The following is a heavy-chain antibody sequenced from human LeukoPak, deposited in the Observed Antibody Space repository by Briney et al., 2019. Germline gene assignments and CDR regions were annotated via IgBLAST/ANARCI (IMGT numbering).Heavy chain of an antibody. CDR3: ARAGRKSRGVDLVRKKEAGYYYYMDV. D-gene: IGHD3-10*02. CDR1: GFTFSSYA. CDR2: IKQDGSEK. J-gene: IGHJ6*03. Sequence: GGSLRLSCAASGFTFSSYAIHWVRQAPGKGLEWVANIKQDGSEKYYVDSVKGRFTISRDNAKNSLYLQMNSLRAEDTAVYYCARAGRKSRGVDLVRKKEAGYYYYMDVWGKGTTVTVSS. V-gene: IGHV3-7*01.